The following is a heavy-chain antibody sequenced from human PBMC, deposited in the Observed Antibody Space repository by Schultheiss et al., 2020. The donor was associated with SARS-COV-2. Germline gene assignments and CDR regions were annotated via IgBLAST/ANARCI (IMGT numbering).Heavy chain of an antibody. CDR3: ARVTASGYSSSWPDY. CDR1: GFTFSDYY. Sequence: GGSLRLSCAASGFTFSDYYMSWIRQAPGKGLEWVSYISSSSSYTNYADSVKGRFTISRDNSKNTLYLQMNSLRAEDTAVYYCARVTASGYSSSWPDYWGQGTLVTVSS. D-gene: IGHD6-13*01. CDR2: ISSSSSYT. V-gene: IGHV3-11*06. J-gene: IGHJ4*02.